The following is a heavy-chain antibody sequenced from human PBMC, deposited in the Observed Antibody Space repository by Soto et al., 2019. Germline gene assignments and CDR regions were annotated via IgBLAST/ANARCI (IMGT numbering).Heavy chain of an antibody. J-gene: IGHJ6*03. Sequence: QVQLVQSGAEVKKPGASVKVSCKASGYTFASYGLSWVRQAPGQGLEWMGWISAYNGNTNYAQKFQGRVTMTTDTSTSTAFIVLSALPSYATPVYYCAMTYSSSSSLYYFYMDFWCKGTAVTVSS. V-gene: IGHV1-18*01. CDR2: ISAYNGNT. CDR3: AMTYSSSSSLYYFYMDF. CDR1: GYTFASYG. D-gene: IGHD6-6*01.